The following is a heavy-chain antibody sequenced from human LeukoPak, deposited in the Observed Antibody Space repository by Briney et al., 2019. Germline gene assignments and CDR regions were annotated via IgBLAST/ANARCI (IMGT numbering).Heavy chain of an antibody. V-gene: IGHV4-34*01. Sequence: PSETLSLTCAVYGGSFSGYYWSWIRQPPGKGLGWIGEINHSGSTNYNPSLKSRVTISVDASKNQFSLKLSSVTAADTAVYYCARASPTFDYWGQGTLVTVSS. CDR3: ARASPTFDY. CDR1: GGSFSGYY. J-gene: IGHJ4*02. CDR2: INHSGST.